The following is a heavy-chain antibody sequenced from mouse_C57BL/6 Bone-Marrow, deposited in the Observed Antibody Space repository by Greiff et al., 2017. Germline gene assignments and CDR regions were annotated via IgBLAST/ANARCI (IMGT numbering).Heavy chain of an antibody. Sequence: VQLQQPGAELVKPGASVKVSCKASGYTFTSYWMHWVKQRPGQGLEWIGRIHPSDSDTNYNQKFKGKATLTVDKSSSTAYMQLSSLTSEDSAVYYGAISAFITTVVVPFDYWGQGTTLTVSS. D-gene: IGHD1-1*01. J-gene: IGHJ2*01. CDR3: AISAFITTVVVPFDY. CDR2: IHPSDSDT. CDR1: GYTFTSYW. V-gene: IGHV1-74*01.